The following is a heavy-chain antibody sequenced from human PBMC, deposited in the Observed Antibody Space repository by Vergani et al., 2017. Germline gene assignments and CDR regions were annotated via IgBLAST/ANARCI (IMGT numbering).Heavy chain of an antibody. CDR2: IYYSGST. Sequence: QVQLQESGPGLVKPSETLSLTCTVSGGSISSHYWSWIRQPPGKGLEWIGYIYYSGSTNYNPSLKSRVTISVDTSKNQFSLKLSSVTAADTAVYYCARAIAVAGTMDYYYYMDVWGKGTTVTVSS. CDR1: GGSISSHY. D-gene: IGHD6-19*01. V-gene: IGHV4-59*11. CDR3: ARAIAVAGTMDYYYYMDV. J-gene: IGHJ6*03.